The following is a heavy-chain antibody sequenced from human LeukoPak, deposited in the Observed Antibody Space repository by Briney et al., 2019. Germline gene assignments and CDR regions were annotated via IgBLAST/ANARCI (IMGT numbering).Heavy chain of an antibody. CDR3: AKVNMVRGETFDY. J-gene: IGHJ4*02. D-gene: IGHD3-10*01. CDR2: ISGGGGNT. V-gene: IGHV3-23*01. CDR1: GFTFSSYG. Sequence: GGSLRLSCAASGFTFSSYGMSWVRQAPGKGLGWVSAISGGGGNTYYADSVKGRFTISRDNSKNTPYLQMNSLRAEDTAVYYCAKVNMVRGETFDYWGQGTLVTVSS.